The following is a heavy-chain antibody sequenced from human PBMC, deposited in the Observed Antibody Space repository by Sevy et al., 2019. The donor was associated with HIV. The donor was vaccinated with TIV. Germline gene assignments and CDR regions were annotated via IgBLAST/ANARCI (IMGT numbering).Heavy chain of an antibody. Sequence: GGSLRLSCVVSGISFTTSGMHWVRQAPGKGLEWVAVISYHGRDKFYAESVKGRSTISRDNSKNMLYLQINSLRAEDTAVYYCAKDFTGYNGVDVWGQGTMVTVSS. V-gene: IGHV3-30*18. CDR3: AKDFTGYNGVDV. J-gene: IGHJ6*02. D-gene: IGHD3-9*01. CDR2: ISYHGRDK. CDR1: GISFTTSG.